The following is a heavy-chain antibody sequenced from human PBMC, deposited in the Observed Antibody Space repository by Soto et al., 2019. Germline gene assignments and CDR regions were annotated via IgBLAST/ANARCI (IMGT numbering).Heavy chain of an antibody. CDR1: GFTFSSYA. D-gene: IGHD3-10*01. Sequence: GGSLRLSCAASGFTFSSYAMSWVRQAPGKGLEWVSAISGSGGSTYYADSVKGRFTISRDNSKNTLYLQMNSLRAEDTAVYYCAKDGDVLLWFGELLSYYGMDVWGQGTTVTVS. V-gene: IGHV3-23*01. CDR3: AKDGDVLLWFGELLSYYGMDV. CDR2: ISGSGGST. J-gene: IGHJ6*02.